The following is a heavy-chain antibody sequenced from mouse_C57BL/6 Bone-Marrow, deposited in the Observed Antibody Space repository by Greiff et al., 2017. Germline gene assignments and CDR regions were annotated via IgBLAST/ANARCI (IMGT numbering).Heavy chain of an antibody. CDR3: ARRVTTDFDY. Sequence: EVQLVESGGGIVKPGGSLKLSCAASGFTFSDYGMHWVRQAPEKGLEWVAYISSGSSTIYYADTVKGRFTISRDNAKNTLFLQMTSLRSEDTAMYYCARRVTTDFDYWGQGTTLTVSS. J-gene: IGHJ2*01. V-gene: IGHV5-17*01. D-gene: IGHD2-2*01. CDR1: GFTFSDYG. CDR2: ISSGSSTI.